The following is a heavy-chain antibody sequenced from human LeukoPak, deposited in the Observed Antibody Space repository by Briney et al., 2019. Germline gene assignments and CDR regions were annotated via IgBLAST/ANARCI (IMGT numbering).Heavy chain of an antibody. D-gene: IGHD1-7*01. CDR3: ATAGNYRFDY. CDR1: GFTFDDYA. CDR2: ISWNSGSM. V-gene: IGHV3-9*01. J-gene: IGHJ4*02. Sequence: GRSLRLSCAASGFTFDDYAMHWVRQAPGKGLEWVSGISWNSGSMDYADSVKGRFTISRDNAKNSLYLQMNSLRAEDTAVYYCATAGNYRFDYWGQGTLVTVSS.